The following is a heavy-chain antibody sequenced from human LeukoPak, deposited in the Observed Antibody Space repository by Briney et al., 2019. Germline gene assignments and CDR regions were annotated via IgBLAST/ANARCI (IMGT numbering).Heavy chain of an antibody. CDR1: GSIFTSYW. Sequence: GASLQISCQGSGSIFTSYWIGWVRQLPGKGLEWMGIIYPGDSDTRYSPSFQGQVTISADKSISTAHLQWSSLKHSDTAKYYCARFPQRDYGGNRGSFDSWGQGTMVTVSS. D-gene: IGHD4-23*01. J-gene: IGHJ3*02. V-gene: IGHV5-51*01. CDR2: IYPGDSDT. CDR3: ARFPQRDYGGNRGSFDS.